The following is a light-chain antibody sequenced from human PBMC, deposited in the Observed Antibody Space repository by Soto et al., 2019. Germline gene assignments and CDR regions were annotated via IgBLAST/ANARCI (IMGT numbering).Light chain of an antibody. CDR3: QTWGTGIQV. V-gene: IGLV4-69*01. CDR1: SGHSSYA. CDR2: LNSDGSH. Sequence: QLVLTQSPSASASLGASVKLTCTLSSGHSSYAIAWHRQQPEKGPRYLMKLNSDGSHYKGGGIPDRFSGSSSGAERYLTISSLQSEDEADYYCQTWGTGIQVFGTGTKVTVL. J-gene: IGLJ1*01.